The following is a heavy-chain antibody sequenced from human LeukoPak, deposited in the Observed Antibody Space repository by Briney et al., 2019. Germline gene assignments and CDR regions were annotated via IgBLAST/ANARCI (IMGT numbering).Heavy chain of an antibody. CDR3: ARHSPTYSSGWYVFDY. V-gene: IGHV4-61*02. CDR2: IYTSGST. D-gene: IGHD6-19*01. CDR1: GGSISSGSYY. Sequence: PSQTLSLTCTVSGGSISSGSYYWSWIRQPAGKGLEWIGRIYTSGSTNYNPSLKSRVTISVDTSKNQFSLKLSSVTAADTAVYYCARHSPTYSSGWYVFDYWGQGTLVTVSS. J-gene: IGHJ4*02.